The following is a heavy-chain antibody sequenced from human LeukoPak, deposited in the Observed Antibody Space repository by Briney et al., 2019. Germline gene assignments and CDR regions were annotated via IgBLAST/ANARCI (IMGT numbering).Heavy chain of an antibody. J-gene: IGHJ4*02. CDR1: GFTVSSYE. D-gene: IGHD5-18*01. CDR2: IGGSGSST. V-gene: IGHV3-23*01. Sequence: GGSLRLSCAASGFTVSSYEMNWVRQAPGKGLEWVSGIGGSGSSTYYADSVKGRFTISRDNSKNTLYLQMNSLRAEDTAIYYCARELWFDYWGQGTLVTVSS. CDR3: ARELWFDY.